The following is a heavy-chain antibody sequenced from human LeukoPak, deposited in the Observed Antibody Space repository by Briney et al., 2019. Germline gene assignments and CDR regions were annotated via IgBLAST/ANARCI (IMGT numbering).Heavy chain of an antibody. CDR1: GGSFNDYY. CDR2: INARGDT. CDR3: ARGQVPTARGYNWFDP. D-gene: IGHD2-2*01. Sequence: SETLSLTRAVYGGSFNDYYWNGIPQPPGKGMEWIGEINARGDTNYNPSLKSRVTISVDTSKKPFSLRLTSLIAADTALYYCARGQVPTARGYNWFDPWPQGTLVTVSS. J-gene: IGHJ5*02. V-gene: IGHV4-34*01.